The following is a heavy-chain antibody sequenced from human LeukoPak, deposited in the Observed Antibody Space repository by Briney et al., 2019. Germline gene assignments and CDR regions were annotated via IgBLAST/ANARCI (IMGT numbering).Heavy chain of an antibody. V-gene: IGHV3-21*01. CDR1: GFSFSTYN. CDR3: ATSGYSSSWYFG. J-gene: IGHJ4*02. D-gene: IGHD6-13*01. CDR2: ITSGSSYI. Sequence: PGGSLRLSCAASGFSFSTYNMNWVRQAPGQRLEWVSSITSGSSYIYYADSVKGRFTISRDNAKSSLYLQMDSLRAEDTAVYYCATSGYSSSWYFGWGQGTLVTVSS.